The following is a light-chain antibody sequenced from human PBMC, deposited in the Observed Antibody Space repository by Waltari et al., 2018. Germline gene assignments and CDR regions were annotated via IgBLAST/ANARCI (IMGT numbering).Light chain of an antibody. CDR3: CAYAGSNGFV. CDR1: SSDIGSYHF. CDR2: DVH. V-gene: IGLV2-11*01. J-gene: IGLJ7*01. Sequence: QSALTHPRSVSGSPGQSVTISCTGTSSDIGSYHFVSWYQQQSGKAPKVIFYDVHEPPSRVPNRCSDSRSSNTASRTISRLQADDEGEYYCCAYAGSNGFVFGGGTQLTVL.